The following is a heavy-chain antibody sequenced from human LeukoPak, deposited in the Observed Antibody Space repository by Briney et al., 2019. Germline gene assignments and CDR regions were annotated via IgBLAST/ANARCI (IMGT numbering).Heavy chain of an antibody. V-gene: IGHV3-30*04. CDR1: AFTFSRYA. CDR2: ISYDGSHK. J-gene: IGHJ3*02. D-gene: IGHD1-26*01. CDR3: ARDSWELQDAFDI. Sequence: GGSLRLSCAASAFTFSRYAMHWVRQAPGKGLECVTLISYDGSHKDYADSVKGLFTISRDNSKNTLYLQMNSLRAEDTAVYYWARDSWELQDAFDIWGQGTMVTVSS.